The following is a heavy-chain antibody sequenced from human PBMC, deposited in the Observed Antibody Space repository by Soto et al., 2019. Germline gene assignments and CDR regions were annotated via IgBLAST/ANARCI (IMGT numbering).Heavy chain of an antibody. CDR3: AKMRTQFGPNDAFDI. CDR1: GFTFSSYA. J-gene: IGHJ3*02. Sequence: PXGSLQLSCAASGFTFSSYAMSWVRQAPGKGLEWVSAISGSGGSTYYADSVKGRFTISRDNSKNTLYLQMNSLRAEDTAVYYCAKMRTQFGPNDAFDIWGQGTMVTVSS. V-gene: IGHV3-23*01. CDR2: ISGSGGST. D-gene: IGHD3-16*01.